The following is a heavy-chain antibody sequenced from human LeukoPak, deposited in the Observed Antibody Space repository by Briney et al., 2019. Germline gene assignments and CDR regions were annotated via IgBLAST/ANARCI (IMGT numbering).Heavy chain of an antibody. CDR2: IKKDGSEK. J-gene: IGHJ4*02. D-gene: IGHD6-19*01. CDR3: ARGYSSGWYYWGNLFDY. Sequence: PGGSLRLSCAASGFTFSSHWMSWVRQAPGKGLEWVANIKKDGSEKYYVDSVKGRFTISRDNAKNSLYLQMNSLRAEDTAVYYCARGYSSGWYYWGNLFDYWGQGTLVTVSS. CDR1: GFTFSSHW. V-gene: IGHV3-7*04.